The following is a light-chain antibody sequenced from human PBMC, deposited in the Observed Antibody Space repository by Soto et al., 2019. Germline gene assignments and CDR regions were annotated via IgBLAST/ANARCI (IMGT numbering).Light chain of an antibody. CDR3: QQYGSPGT. Sequence: ETLLPLALQTLRLCPGERATPSFRAGQSVGTRLAWYQHKTGQAPRLLISGASSRATGIPDRFTGSGSETSFTLTISRLGPEDSAVYYCQQYGSPGTFGQGTKVDIK. CDR2: GAS. J-gene: IGKJ1*01. V-gene: IGKV3-20*01. CDR1: QSVGTR.